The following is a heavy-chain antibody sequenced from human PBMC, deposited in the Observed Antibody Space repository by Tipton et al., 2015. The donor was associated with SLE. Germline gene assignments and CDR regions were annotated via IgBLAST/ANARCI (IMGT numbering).Heavy chain of an antibody. CDR2: VYHSGST. CDR3: AADTIFRVVSFFDS. V-gene: IGHV4-4*02. J-gene: IGHJ4*02. Sequence: TLSLTCDVSGDSITSSHWWSWVRQSPVKGLEWIGEVYHSGSTNYNPSLKSRVTISVDTSKNRFSLKLTSMTAADTAVYYCAADTIFRVVSFFDSWGQGTLVTVSS. D-gene: IGHD3-3*01. CDR1: GDSITSSHW.